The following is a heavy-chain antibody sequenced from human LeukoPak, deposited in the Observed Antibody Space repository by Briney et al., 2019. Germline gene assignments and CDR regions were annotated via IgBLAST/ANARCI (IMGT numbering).Heavy chain of an antibody. CDR1: DDSITMYY. CDR2: VDHTGST. V-gene: IGHV4-59*01. D-gene: IGHD6-13*01. Sequence: SETLSLTCTVSDDSITMYYWTWIRQPPGKGLEWIGYVDHTGSTRFNPSLHGRVSISRDTSKNFFSLRLRSVTAADTAVYFCARQVGSSWYHEVLRGRDYWGQGTLVTVSS. CDR3: ARQVGSSWYHEVLRGRDY. J-gene: IGHJ4*02.